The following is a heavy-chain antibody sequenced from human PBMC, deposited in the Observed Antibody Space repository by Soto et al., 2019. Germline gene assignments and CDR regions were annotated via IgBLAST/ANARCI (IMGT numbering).Heavy chain of an antibody. CDR1: GYTFTSYA. J-gene: IGHJ6*02. V-gene: IGHV7-4-1*01. Sequence: ASVKVSCKASGYTFTSYAMNWVRQAPGQGLEWMGWINTNTGNPTYAQGFTGRFVFSLDTSVSTAYLQICRLKAEDTAVYYCARDLWYGLNGYYYYGMDVWGQGTTVTVSS. CDR3: ARDLWYGLNGYYYYGMDV. CDR2: INTNTGNP. D-gene: IGHD6-13*01.